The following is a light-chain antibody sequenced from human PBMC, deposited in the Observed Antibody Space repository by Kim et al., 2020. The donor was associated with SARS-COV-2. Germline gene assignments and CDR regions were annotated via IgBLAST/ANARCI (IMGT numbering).Light chain of an antibody. CDR2: EDN. V-gene: IGLV6-57*02. J-gene: IGLJ2*01. Sequence: KTVTISCTGSSGSIASNYVQWYQQRPGSAPTTVIYEDNQRPSGVPDRFSGSIDSSSNSASLTISGLKTEDEADYYCQSYDSSNPVVFGGGTKLTVL. CDR1: SGSIASNY. CDR3: QSYDSSNPVV.